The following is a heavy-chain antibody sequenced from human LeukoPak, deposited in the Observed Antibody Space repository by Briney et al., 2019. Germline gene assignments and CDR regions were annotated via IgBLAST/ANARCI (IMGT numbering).Heavy chain of an antibody. D-gene: IGHD3-10*01. CDR3: ARSNYGSGSYYLDY. CDR1: GYTFTSYG. Sequence: ASVKVSCKASGYTFTSYGISWVRQAPGQGLKWMGWISAYNGNTNYAQKLQGRVTMTTDTSTSTAYMELRSLRSDDTAVYYCARSNYGSGSYYLDYWGQGTLVTVPS. J-gene: IGHJ4*02. CDR2: ISAYNGNT. V-gene: IGHV1-18*01.